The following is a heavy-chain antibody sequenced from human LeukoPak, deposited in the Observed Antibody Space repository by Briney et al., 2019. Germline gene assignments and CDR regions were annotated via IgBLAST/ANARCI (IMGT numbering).Heavy chain of an antibody. J-gene: IGHJ6*02. CDR2: INSSGGNT. D-gene: IGHD3-9*01. CDR3: ARSNYDVLTGYYSGYYYGMDV. Sequence: GASVKVSCKASGYTFTNYGMNWVRQAPGQGLEWMGIINSSGGNTRYAQKFQGRVTMTRDTSTSTVYMELSSLRSEDTAVYYCARSNYDVLTGYYSGYYYGMDVWGQGTTVTVSS. CDR1: GYTFTNYG. V-gene: IGHV1-46*01.